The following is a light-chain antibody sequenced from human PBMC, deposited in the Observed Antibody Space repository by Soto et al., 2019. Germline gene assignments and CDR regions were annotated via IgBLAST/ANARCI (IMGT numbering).Light chain of an antibody. J-gene: IGLJ3*02. CDR3: QSYDSSLSGGV. Sequence: QSVLTQPPSVSGAPGQRVTISCTESSSNIGAGYDVHWYQQLPGTAPKLLIYDNSNRPSGVPDRFSDSKSGTSASLAITGLQAEDEADYYCQSYDSSLSGGVFGGGTKLTVL. CDR2: DNS. CDR1: SSNIGAGYD. V-gene: IGLV1-40*01.